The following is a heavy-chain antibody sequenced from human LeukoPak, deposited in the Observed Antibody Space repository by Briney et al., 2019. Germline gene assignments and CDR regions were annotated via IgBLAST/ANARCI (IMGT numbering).Heavy chain of an antibody. CDR3: ARDQRCSSTSCYMEGSSYYYYYMDV. Sequence: ASVKVSCKASGYTFTSYGISWVRQAPGQGLEWMGWISAYNGNTNYAQKLQGRVTMTTDTSTSTAYMELRSLRSDDTAVYYCARDQRCSSTSCYMEGSSYYYYYMDVWGKGTTVTVSS. J-gene: IGHJ6*03. CDR2: ISAYNGNT. CDR1: GYTFTSYG. D-gene: IGHD2-2*02. V-gene: IGHV1-18*01.